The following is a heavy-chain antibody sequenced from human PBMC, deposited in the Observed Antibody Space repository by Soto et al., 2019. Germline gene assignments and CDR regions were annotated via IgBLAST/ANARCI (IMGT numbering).Heavy chain of an antibody. CDR2: VAQSGYT. CDR3: SINRYGGYDFDT. D-gene: IGHD5-12*01. V-gene: IGHV4-4*02. J-gene: IGHJ4*02. Sequence: SETLSLTCTVSNGSMTSSLWWSWVRQSPGKGLEWIGEVAQSGYTSYNPSLKSRLTISQDKSRNQFSLRLTSVTAADTAVYYCSINRYGGYDFDTWGQGTLVTVSS. CDR1: NGSMTSSLW.